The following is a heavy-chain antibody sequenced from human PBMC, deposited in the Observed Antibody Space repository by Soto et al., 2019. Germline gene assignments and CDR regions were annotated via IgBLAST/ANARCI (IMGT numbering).Heavy chain of an antibody. Sequence: QVRLVESGGGVVQPGKSLRLSCVASGFRFRDYDMHWVRQAPGKGLEWVAIISHDESKKDYVDSVKGRFTISRDNSKTTLLLQMNSLRADDTAVYYCAKRKDYDRSYGMDVWGQGTTVTVSS. D-gene: IGHD3-22*01. J-gene: IGHJ6*02. CDR2: ISHDESKK. V-gene: IGHV3-30*18. CDR1: GFRFRDYD. CDR3: AKRKDYDRSYGMDV.